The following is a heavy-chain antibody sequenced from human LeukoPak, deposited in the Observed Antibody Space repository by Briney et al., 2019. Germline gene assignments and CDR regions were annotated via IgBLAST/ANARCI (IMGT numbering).Heavy chain of an antibody. Sequence: QPGGSLRLSCAASGFTFSSYWMHWVRQAPGKGLVWVSRINTDGSSTSYADSVKGRFTISRDNAKNTLYLQMNSLRAEDTAVYYCARVGIVVPDYYYYYMDVWGKGTTVTVSS. CDR1: GFTFSSYW. V-gene: IGHV3-74*01. J-gene: IGHJ6*03. CDR3: ARVGIVVPDYYYYYMDV. D-gene: IGHD2-21*01. CDR2: INTDGSST.